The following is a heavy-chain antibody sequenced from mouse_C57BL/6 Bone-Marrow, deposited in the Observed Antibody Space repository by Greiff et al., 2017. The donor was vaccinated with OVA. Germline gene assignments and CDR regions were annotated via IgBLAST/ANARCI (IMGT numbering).Heavy chain of an antibody. V-gene: IGHV1-53*01. Sequence: QVQLKQPGPELVKPGASVKLSCKASGYTFTSYWMHWVKQRPGQGLEWIGNINPSNGGTNYNEKFKSKATLTVDKSSSTAYMQLSSLTSEDSAVYYCAGDSEGSSFYWYFDVWGTGTTVTVSS. D-gene: IGHD3-3*01. CDR1: GYTFTSYW. CDR3: AGDSEGSSFYWYFDV. CDR2: INPSNGGT. J-gene: IGHJ1*03.